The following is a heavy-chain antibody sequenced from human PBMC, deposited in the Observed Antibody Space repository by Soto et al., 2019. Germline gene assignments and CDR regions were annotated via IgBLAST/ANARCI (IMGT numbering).Heavy chain of an antibody. V-gene: IGHV1-69*13. CDR1: GGPFSGYV. Sequence: GASVKVSCKASGGPFSGYVINWVRQAPGQGLEWMGGIIPMFAAPSYAQKFQGRVTIAADESTSIAYMELTSLTSEDTAVYYCARDRNPGSLYYDFGMDVWGQGTTVTVSS. D-gene: IGHD1-1*01. CDR3: ARDRNPGSLYYDFGMDV. CDR2: IIPMFAAP. J-gene: IGHJ6*02.